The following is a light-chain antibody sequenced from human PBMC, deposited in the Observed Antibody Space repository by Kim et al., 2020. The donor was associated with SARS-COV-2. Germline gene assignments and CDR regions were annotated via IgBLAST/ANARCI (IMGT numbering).Light chain of an antibody. Sequence: SPGESATLSCRASQSVSSHLAWYQQKPGQAPRLLIYNASTRATGIPARFSGSGSRTEFTLTIISLQSEDSAIYYCQQYNNWPPLTFGGGTKVDIK. CDR2: NAS. J-gene: IGKJ4*01. CDR3: QQYNNWPPLT. V-gene: IGKV3-15*01. CDR1: QSVSSH.